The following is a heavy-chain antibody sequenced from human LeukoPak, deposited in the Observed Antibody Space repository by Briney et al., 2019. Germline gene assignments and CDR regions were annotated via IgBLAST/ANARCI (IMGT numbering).Heavy chain of an antibody. CDR2: IYYSGST. D-gene: IGHD2-2*01. V-gene: IGHV4-59*08. CDR1: GGSISSYY. J-gene: IGHJ5*02. CDR3: ARAALIDIVVVPAAIRFDP. Sequence: KPSETLSLTCIVSGGSISSYYWSWIRQPPGKGLEWIGYIYYSGSTNYNPSLKSRVTISVDTSKNQFSLKLSSVTAADTAVYYCARAALIDIVVVPAAIRFDPWGQGTLVTVSS.